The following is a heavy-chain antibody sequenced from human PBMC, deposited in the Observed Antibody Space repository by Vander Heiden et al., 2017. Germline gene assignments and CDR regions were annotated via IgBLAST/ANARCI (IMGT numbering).Heavy chain of an antibody. CDR1: GFACSSYA. J-gene: IGHJ4*02. CDR3: AKDEGGRDYFDY. D-gene: IGHD3-16*01. Sequence: VQLLASGGGLVHPVWSLSLSCPAPGFACSSYAMSWVRQAPGKGLEWVSAISGSGGSTYYADAVKGRFTISRDNPKNPLDLKMKSLRAEDTAVYDWAKDEGGRDYFDYWGQGSLVAVSS. V-gene: IGHV3-23*01. CDR2: ISGSGGST.